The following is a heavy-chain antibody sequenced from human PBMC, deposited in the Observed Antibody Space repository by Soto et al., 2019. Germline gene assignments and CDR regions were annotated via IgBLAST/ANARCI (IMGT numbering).Heavy chain of an antibody. D-gene: IGHD1-26*01. CDR3: ASSPLYSGITWYFDY. CDR2: IIPIFGTA. CDR1: GGTFSSYA. Sequence: QVQLVQSGAEVQKPGSSVKVSCKASGGTFSSYAISWVRQAPGQGLEWMGGIIPIFGTANYAQKFQGRVTITADESTSTAYMELSSLRSEDTAVYYCASSPLYSGITWYFDYWGQGTLVTVSS. J-gene: IGHJ4*02. V-gene: IGHV1-69*01.